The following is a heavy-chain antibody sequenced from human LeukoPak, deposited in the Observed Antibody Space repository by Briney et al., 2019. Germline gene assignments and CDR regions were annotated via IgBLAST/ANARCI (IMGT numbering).Heavy chain of an antibody. CDR3: AKEGKGCSSTTCYQYFDY. Sequence: GGSLRLSCAASGFTFSSYAMSWVRQAPGKGLEWVSAISGSGGSTYYADSVKGRFTISRDNSKNTLYLQMNSLRAEDTALYYCAKEGKGCSSTTCYQYFDYWGQGSLVTVSS. CDR2: ISGSGGST. D-gene: IGHD2-2*01. V-gene: IGHV3-23*01. J-gene: IGHJ4*02. CDR1: GFTFSSYA.